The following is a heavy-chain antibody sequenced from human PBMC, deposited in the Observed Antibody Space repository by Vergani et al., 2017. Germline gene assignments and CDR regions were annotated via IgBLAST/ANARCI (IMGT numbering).Heavy chain of an antibody. Sequence: EVQLLESGGGLAQPGESLRLSCAASGFSFPGYAMSWVRQAPGKGLEWVSSVSGSSATPYYADSVKGRFIISRDNSKNTLHLQMNSLRADDTAVYYCTKGSRGYTGYFFDYWGQGTLATVSS. CDR1: GFSFPGYA. D-gene: IGHD5-12*01. CDR2: VSGSSATP. J-gene: IGHJ4*02. V-gene: IGHV3-23*01. CDR3: TKGSRGYTGYFFDY.